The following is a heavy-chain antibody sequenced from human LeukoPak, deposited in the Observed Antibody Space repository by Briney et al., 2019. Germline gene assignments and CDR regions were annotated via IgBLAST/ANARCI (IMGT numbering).Heavy chain of an antibody. D-gene: IGHD3-3*01. V-gene: IGHV1-18*01. Sequence: ASVKVSCKSSGYTFTSYGFTWVRQPPGQGLEWMGWISAYNGNTNYVQKLQGRVTMSTDTPTSTVYMELRSLRSDDTAVYYCARGGFTESVDYWGQGTLVTVSS. CDR1: GYTFTSYG. CDR3: ARGGFTESVDY. CDR2: ISAYNGNT. J-gene: IGHJ4*02.